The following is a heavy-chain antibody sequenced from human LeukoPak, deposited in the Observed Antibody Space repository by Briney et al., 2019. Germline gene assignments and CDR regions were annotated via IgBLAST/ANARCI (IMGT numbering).Heavy chain of an antibody. Sequence: ASVEVSCKASGYTFTSYGISWVRQAPGHGLEWMGWISAYNGNTNYAQKLQGRVTMTTDTATSTAYMELRSLRSDDTAVYYCASVRYSSGWYYFDYWGQGTLVTVSS. CDR3: ASVRYSSGWYYFDY. CDR1: GYTFTSYG. D-gene: IGHD6-19*01. CDR2: ISAYNGNT. V-gene: IGHV1-18*01. J-gene: IGHJ4*02.